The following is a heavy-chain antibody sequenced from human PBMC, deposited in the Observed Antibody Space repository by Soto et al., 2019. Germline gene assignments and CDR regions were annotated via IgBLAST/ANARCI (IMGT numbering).Heavy chain of an antibody. D-gene: IGHD4-4*01. Sequence: SVKVSCKDSGGTFSSYAISWVRQAPGQGLEWMGGIIPIFGTANYAPKFEGRVTITAVKSKSTAYMELSILRSKGTEVYYWARRGSIGRDDYKRCHAFYIWG. CDR2: IIPIFGTA. CDR3: ARRGSIGRDDYKRCHAFYI. V-gene: IGHV1-69*06. J-gene: IGHJ3*02. CDR1: GGTFSSYA.